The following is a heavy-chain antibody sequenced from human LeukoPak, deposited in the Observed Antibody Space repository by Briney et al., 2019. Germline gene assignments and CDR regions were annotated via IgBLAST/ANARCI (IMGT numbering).Heavy chain of an antibody. CDR3: AKGLYYYDSSRYSDY. CDR1: GFTFSSYA. D-gene: IGHD3-22*01. V-gene: IGHV3-23*01. Sequence: GGSLRLSCAASGFTFSSYAMSWVRQAPGKGLEWVSAISGSGGSTYYANSVKGRFTISRDNSKNTLYLQMNSLRAEDTAVYYCAKGLYYYDSSRYSDYWGQGTLVTVSS. J-gene: IGHJ4*02. CDR2: ISGSGGST.